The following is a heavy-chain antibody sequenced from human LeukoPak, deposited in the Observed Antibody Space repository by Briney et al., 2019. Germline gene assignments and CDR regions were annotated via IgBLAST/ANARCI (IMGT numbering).Heavy chain of an antibody. CDR1: GYTLTELS. D-gene: IGHD6-19*01. J-gene: IGHJ4*02. Sequence: ASVKVSCKVSGYTLTELSMHWVRQAPGRGLEWMGGFDPEDGETIYAQKFQGRVTMTEDTSTDTAYMELSSLRSEDTAVYYCATESWGIAVAGSNGEYLDYWGQGTLVTVSS. CDR2: FDPEDGET. CDR3: ATESWGIAVAGSNGEYLDY. V-gene: IGHV1-24*01.